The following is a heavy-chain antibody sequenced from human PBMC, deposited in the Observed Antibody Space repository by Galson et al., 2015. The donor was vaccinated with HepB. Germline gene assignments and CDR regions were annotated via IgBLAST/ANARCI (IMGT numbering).Heavy chain of an antibody. CDR1: GFIFSDDT. J-gene: IGHJ3*02. D-gene: IGHD1-1*01. Sequence: SLRLSCAASGFIFSDDTMNWVRQVPGKGLEWVSSMTSSGRYIYYADSVKGRFNISRDNAKSSLYLQMNNLRVEDTAVYYCARAPGTIHQGQKRPFDIWGRGTMVTVSS. CDR3: ARAPGTIHQGQKRPFDI. V-gene: IGHV3-21*04. CDR2: MTSSGRYI.